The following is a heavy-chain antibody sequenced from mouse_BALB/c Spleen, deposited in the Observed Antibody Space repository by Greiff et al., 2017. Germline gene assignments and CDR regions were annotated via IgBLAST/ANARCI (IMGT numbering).Heavy chain of an antibody. V-gene: IGHV2-2*02. CDR2: IWSGGST. CDR3: ARGGYGNYGAY. CDR1: GFSLTSYG. J-gene: IGHJ3*01. Sequence: QVQLQQSGPGLVQPSQSLSITCTVSGFSLTSYGVHWVRQSPGKGLEWLGVIWSGGSTDYNAAFISRLSISKDNSKSQVFFKMNGLQANDTAIYYCARGGYGNYGAYWGQGTLVTVSA. D-gene: IGHD2-1*01.